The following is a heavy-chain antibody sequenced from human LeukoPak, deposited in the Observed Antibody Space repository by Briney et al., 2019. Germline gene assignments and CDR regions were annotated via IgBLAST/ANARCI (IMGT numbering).Heavy chain of an antibody. CDR3: AKDQYGSGSFDP. CDR1: GFTFDDYA. V-gene: IGHV3-9*01. D-gene: IGHD3-10*01. Sequence: PGRSLRLSCAASGFTFDDYAMHWVRQAPGKGLEWVSGISWNSGSIGYADSVKGRFTIFRDNAKNSLYLQMNSLRAEDTALYYCAKDQYGSGSFDPWGQGTLVTVSS. J-gene: IGHJ5*02. CDR2: ISWNSGSI.